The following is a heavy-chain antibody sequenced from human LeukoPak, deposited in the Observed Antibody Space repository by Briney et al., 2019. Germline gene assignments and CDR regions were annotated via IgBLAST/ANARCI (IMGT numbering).Heavy chain of an antibody. D-gene: IGHD6-13*01. CDR1: GFTVSSNY. J-gene: IGHJ3*02. CDR3: ARPGIAAAAPVAFDI. CDR2: IYSGGST. Sequence: PGGSLRLSCAASGFTVSSNYMSWVRQAPGKGLEWVSVIYSGGSTYYADSVKGRFTISRDNSKNTLYLQMNSLRAEDTAVYYCARPGIAAAAPVAFDIWGQGTMVTASS. V-gene: IGHV3-66*04.